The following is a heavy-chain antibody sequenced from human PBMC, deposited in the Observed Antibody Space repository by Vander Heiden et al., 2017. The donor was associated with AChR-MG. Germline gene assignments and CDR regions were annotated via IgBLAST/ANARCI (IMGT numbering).Heavy chain of an antibody. V-gene: IGHV4-30-4*01. CDR1: GGSISSGDYY. CDR2: IYYSGST. D-gene: IGHD3-16*02. J-gene: IGHJ6*02. CDR3: ARVRGANYDYVWGSYRDYYYYGMDV. Sequence: QVQLQESGPGLVKPSQTLSLTCTVSGGSISSGDYYWRWIRQPPGKGLEWIGYIYYSGSTYYNPSLKSRVTISVDTSKNQFSLKLSSVTAADTAVYYCARVRGANYDYVWGSYRDYYYYGMDVWGQGTTVTVSS.